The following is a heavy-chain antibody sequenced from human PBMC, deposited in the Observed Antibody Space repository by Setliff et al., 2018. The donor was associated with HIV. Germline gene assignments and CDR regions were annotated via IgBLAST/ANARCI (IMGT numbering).Heavy chain of an antibody. Sequence: SETLSLTCAVYGGSFSGYYWSWIRQPAGKGLEWIGHIYTSGSTNYNPSLKSRVTISVDTSKNQFSLKLSSVTAADTAVYYCAREHSSSWSDYYYYGMDVWGQGTTVTVSS. J-gene: IGHJ6*02. CDR1: GGSFSGYY. D-gene: IGHD6-13*01. V-gene: IGHV4-4*07. CDR3: AREHSSSWSDYYYYGMDV. CDR2: IYTSGST.